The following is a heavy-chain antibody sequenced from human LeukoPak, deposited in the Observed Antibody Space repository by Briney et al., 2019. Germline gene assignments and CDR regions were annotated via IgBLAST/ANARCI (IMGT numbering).Heavy chain of an antibody. CDR3: SRGHYGPDY. J-gene: IGHJ4*02. D-gene: IGHD3-16*01. V-gene: IGHV3-74*01. CDR1: GFPYGSTS. Sequence: GGPLRLSCTASGFPYGSTSMHWVRQAPGKGLEWVSGIQRDGTSPTYADSVKGRFIISRDNAKGSVYLQMNILRAEDTAVYYCSRGHYGPDYWGQGTLVTVSS. CDR2: IQRDGTSP.